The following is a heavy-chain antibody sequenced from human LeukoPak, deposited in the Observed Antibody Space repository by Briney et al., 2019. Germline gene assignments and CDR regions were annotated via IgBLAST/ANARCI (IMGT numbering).Heavy chain of an antibody. D-gene: IGHD2-8*02. Sequence: GSSVKVSCKASGGTFSSYAISWVRQAPGQGLEWMGRIIPILGIANYAQKFQGRVTITADKSTSTAYMELSSLRSEDTAVYYCAREISELVDWFDPCGQGTLVTVSS. CDR2: IIPILGIA. CDR1: GGTFSSYA. V-gene: IGHV1-69*04. J-gene: IGHJ5*02. CDR3: AREISELVDWFDP.